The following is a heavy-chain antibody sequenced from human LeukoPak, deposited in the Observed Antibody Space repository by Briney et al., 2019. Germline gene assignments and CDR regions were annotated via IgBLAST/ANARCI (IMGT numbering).Heavy chain of an antibody. CDR3: VRNYRYGLDY. CDR1: GFTFSSYS. V-gene: IGHV3-48*01. CDR2: ISSSSSTI. J-gene: IGHJ4*02. Sequence: PGGSLRLSCAASGFTFSSYSMNWVRQAPGKGLEWVSYISSSSSTIYYADSVKGRFTISRDNAKNSLYLQMNSLRVEDTAVYYCVRNYRYGLDYWGQGTLVSVSS. D-gene: IGHD5-18*01.